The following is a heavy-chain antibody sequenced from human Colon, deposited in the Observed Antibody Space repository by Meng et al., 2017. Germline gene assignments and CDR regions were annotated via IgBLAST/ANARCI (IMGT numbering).Heavy chain of an antibody. V-gene: IGHV1-3*04. CDR1: GYSFTSYG. CDR3: ARDERGGPYYFDY. Sequence: QVHLVQSGAELKKPGASVKVYCQASGYSFTSYGMHWLRQAPGQRPEWMGWIYTADGNRRYSQRFQDRLTITSDTFARTAYMELSSLRSEDTAVYFCARDERGGPYYFDYWGQGTLVTVSS. CDR2: IYTADGNR. J-gene: IGHJ4*02.